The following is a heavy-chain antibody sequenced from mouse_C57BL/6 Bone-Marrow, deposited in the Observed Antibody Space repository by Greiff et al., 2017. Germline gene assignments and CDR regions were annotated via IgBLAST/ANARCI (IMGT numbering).Heavy chain of an antibody. D-gene: IGHD1-1*01. CDR1: GYAFSSSW. Sequence: VQLQQSGPELVKPGASVKISCKASGYAFSSSWMNWVKQRPGKGLEWIGRIYPGDGDTNYNGKVKGKATLTADKSSSTAYMQLSSLTSEDSAVYFCARAGSSYRYFDVWGTGTTVTVSS. V-gene: IGHV1-82*01. J-gene: IGHJ1*03. CDR2: IYPGDGDT. CDR3: ARAGSSYRYFDV.